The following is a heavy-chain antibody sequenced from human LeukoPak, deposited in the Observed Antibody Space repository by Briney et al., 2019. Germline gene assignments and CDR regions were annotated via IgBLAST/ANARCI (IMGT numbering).Heavy chain of an antibody. CDR2: IYYSGST. CDR3: ARLSSSSWFYWFDP. Sequence: PSETLSLTCTVSGGSISSSSYYWGWIRQPPGKGLEWIGSIYYSGSTYYNPSLKSRVTISVDTPKNQFSLKLSSVTAADTAVYYCARLSSSSWFYWFDPWGQGTLVTVSS. J-gene: IGHJ5*02. CDR1: GGSISSSSYY. D-gene: IGHD6-6*01. V-gene: IGHV4-39*01.